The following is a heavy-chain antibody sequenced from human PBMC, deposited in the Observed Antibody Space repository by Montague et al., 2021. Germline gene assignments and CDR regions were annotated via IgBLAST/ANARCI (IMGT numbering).Heavy chain of an antibody. J-gene: IGHJ6*02. Sequence: CAISGDSDCVEEARWSWEEQTSERELRRQGGSYFRPEWYNDYAVSVGGRVTINPDTSKNQFSLQLNSVTPEDTAIYYCTSGREGNYNVMDVWGQGTTVTVSS. CDR3: TSGREGNYNVMDV. D-gene: IGHD1-1*01. V-gene: IGHV6-1*01. CDR2: SYFRPEWYN. CDR1: GDSDCVEEAR.